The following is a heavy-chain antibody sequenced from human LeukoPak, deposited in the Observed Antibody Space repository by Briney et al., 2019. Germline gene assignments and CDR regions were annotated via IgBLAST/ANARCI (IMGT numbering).Heavy chain of an antibody. Sequence: GGSLRLSCAASGFTFSDYNMNWVRQAPGKGLEWVSYITNGGSTIHHADSVKGRFTISRDDAKKTLYLQMNSLRAEDTAVYYCARAAHGDVWGKGTTVTVSS. J-gene: IGHJ6*04. V-gene: IGHV3-11*04. CDR3: ARAAHGDV. CDR2: ITNGGSTI. CDR1: GFTFSDYN.